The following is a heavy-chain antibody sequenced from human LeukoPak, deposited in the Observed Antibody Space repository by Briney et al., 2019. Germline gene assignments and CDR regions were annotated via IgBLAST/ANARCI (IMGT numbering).Heavy chain of an antibody. CDR2: IYYSGST. CDR3: ARGQGATVPQVGKNWFDP. V-gene: IGHV4-39*07. J-gene: IGHJ5*02. Sequence: SETLSLTCTVSGGSISSSSYYWDWIRQPPGKGLEWIGSIYYSGSTYYNPSLKSRVILSVDTSKNQFSLKLISVTVADTAIYYCARGQGATVPQVGKNWFDPWGQGTRVTVSS. D-gene: IGHD1-26*01. CDR1: GGSISSSSYY.